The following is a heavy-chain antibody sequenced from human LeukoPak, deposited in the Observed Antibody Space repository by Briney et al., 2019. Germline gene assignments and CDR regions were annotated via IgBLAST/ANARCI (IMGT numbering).Heavy chain of an antibody. Sequence: GSLRLSCKGPRFTFSSYSMNWVRQAPGKGLEWVSSISGISSYIFYGDSVKGRFTISRDNTKNSMYLQMNSLRAEDTAVYYCARDTGYYDSSGYYGTNLDYWGQGTLVIVSS. J-gene: IGHJ4*02. D-gene: IGHD3-22*01. CDR1: RFTFSSYS. CDR3: ARDTGYYDSSGYYGTNLDY. V-gene: IGHV3-21*01. CDR2: ISGISSYI.